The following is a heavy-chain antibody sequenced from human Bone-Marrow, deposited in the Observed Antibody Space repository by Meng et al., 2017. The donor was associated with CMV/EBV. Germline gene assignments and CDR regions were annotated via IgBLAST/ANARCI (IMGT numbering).Heavy chain of an antibody. Sequence: GESLKISCAASGFTLSRYWMTWVRQAPGKGLEWVATIKQDGSEKYYVDSVKGRFTISRDNAEKSVSLQMNSLRAEDTAVYYCARDTVAGPYNWFDPWGQGTLVTVSS. D-gene: IGHD6-19*01. CDR1: GFTLSRYW. J-gene: IGHJ5*02. V-gene: IGHV3-7*01. CDR2: IKQDGSEK. CDR3: ARDTVAGPYNWFDP.